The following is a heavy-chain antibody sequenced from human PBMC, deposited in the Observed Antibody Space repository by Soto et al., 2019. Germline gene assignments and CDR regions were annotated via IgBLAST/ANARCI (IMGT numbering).Heavy chain of an antibody. J-gene: IGHJ4*02. Sequence: SETLSLTCTVSGGSISSHYWSWIRQPPGKGLEWIGYIYYSGSTNYNPSLKSRVTISVDTSKNQFSLKLSSVTAADTAVYYCARLSSGWDYDYWGQGTLVTVSS. CDR1: GGSISSHY. CDR3: ARLSSGWDYDY. V-gene: IGHV4-59*11. D-gene: IGHD6-19*01. CDR2: IYYSGST.